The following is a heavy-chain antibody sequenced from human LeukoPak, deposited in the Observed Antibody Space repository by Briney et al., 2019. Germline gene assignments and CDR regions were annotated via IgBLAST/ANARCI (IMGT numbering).Heavy chain of an antibody. CDR1: AFTFNTFW. CDR2: INGGGSSA. CDR3: ARGNYYNMDV. J-gene: IGHJ6*02. V-gene: IGHV3-74*01. Sequence: GGSLRLSCAASAFTFNTFWMHWVRQAPGKGLVWVSRINGGGSSADYADSVKGRFAISRDNAKNTLYLQMNSLRAEDTAVYYCARGNYYNMDVWGQGTTVTVSS.